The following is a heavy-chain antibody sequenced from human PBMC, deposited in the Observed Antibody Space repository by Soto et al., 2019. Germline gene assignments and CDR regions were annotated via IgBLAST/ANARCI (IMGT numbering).Heavy chain of an antibody. V-gene: IGHV4-31*03. CDR3: ARDLLGRRRYGDYAWFDP. J-gene: IGHJ5*02. D-gene: IGHD4-17*01. CDR2: IYYSGST. Sequence: QVQLQESGPGLVKPSQTLSLTCTVSGGSISSGGYYWSWIRQHPGKGLEWIGYIYYSGSTYYNPSLKSRVTISVDTSKNQFSLKLSSVTAADTAVYYCARDLLGRRRYGDYAWFDPWGQGTLVTVSS. CDR1: GGSISSGGYY.